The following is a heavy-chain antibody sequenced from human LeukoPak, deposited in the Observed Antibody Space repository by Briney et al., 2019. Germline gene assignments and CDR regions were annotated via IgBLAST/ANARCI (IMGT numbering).Heavy chain of an antibody. J-gene: IGHJ4*02. CDR3: AKQEAPPGSAY. CDR2: ISGSGGST. D-gene: IGHD3-10*01. Sequence: GGSLRLSCAASGFTFSSYAMSWVRQAPGKGLEWVSAISGSGGSTYYADSVKGRFTISRDSSKNTLYLQMNSLRAEDTAVYYCAKQEAPPGSAYWGQGTLVTVSS. V-gene: IGHV3-23*01. CDR1: GFTFSSYA.